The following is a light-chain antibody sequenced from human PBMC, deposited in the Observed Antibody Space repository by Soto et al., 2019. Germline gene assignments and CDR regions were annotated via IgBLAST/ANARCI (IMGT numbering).Light chain of an antibody. CDR3: QQCHSTPLT. V-gene: IGKV4-1*01. J-gene: IGKJ4*01. CDR2: WAS. Sequence: DIVMTQSPDSLAVSLGERATINCKSSQSVLYSSNNKNYLAWYQQKPGQPPKLLIYWASTRESGVPDRFSGSGSGTDFTLTISSLQAEDVAVYYCQQCHSTPLTFGGGTNAEIK. CDR1: QSVLYSSNNKNY.